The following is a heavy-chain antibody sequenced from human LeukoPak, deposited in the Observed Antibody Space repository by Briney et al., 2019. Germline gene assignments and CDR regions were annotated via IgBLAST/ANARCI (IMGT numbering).Heavy chain of an antibody. V-gene: IGHV4-34*01. CDR1: GGSFSGYY. CDR2: INHSGST. CDR3: ARGSAAAGTRRWYFDY. Sequence: SETLSLTCAVYGGSFSGYYWSWIRHPPGKGLELIGEINHSGSTNYNPSLKSRVTISVDTSKNQFSLKLSSVTAADTAVYYCARGSAAAGTRRWYFDYWGQGTLVTVSS. D-gene: IGHD6-13*01. J-gene: IGHJ4*02.